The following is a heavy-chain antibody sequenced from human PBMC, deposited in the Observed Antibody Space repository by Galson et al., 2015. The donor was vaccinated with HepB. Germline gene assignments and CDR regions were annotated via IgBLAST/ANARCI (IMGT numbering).Heavy chain of an antibody. J-gene: IGHJ6*03. D-gene: IGHD2-2*01. Sequence: SLRLSCAASGFTFSSYWMNWVRQAPGKGLEWVANIKQDGSEKYYVDSVKGRFTISRDNAKNSLYLQMNSLRAEDTAVYYCARDTIVVVPAADSGRDYYSYYYMDVWGKGTTVTVSS. V-gene: IGHV3-7*01. CDR2: IKQDGSEK. CDR1: GFTFSSYW. CDR3: ARDTIVVVPAADSGRDYYSYYYMDV.